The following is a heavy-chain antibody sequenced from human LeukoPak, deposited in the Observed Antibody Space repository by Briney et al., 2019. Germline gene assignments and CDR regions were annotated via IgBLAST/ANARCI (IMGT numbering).Heavy chain of an antibody. CDR3: AIMHPHYDGRGYWVQ. J-gene: IGHJ4*02. Sequence: GGSLRLSCAVSGFSVSGYWMTWVRQAPGKGLEWVANIKRDGRETNYVDSVKGRFTISRDNAENSLFLQMNSLRVEDTALYYCAIMHPHYDGRGYWVQWGQGTLVTVSS. CDR1: GFSVSGYW. V-gene: IGHV3-7*03. CDR2: IKRDGRET. D-gene: IGHD3-22*01.